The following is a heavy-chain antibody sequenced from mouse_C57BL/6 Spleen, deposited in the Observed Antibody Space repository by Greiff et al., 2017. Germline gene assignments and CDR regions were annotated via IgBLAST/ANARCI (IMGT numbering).Heavy chain of an antibody. D-gene: IGHD1-2*01. CDR2: INPSNGGT. J-gene: IGHJ3*01. Sequence: VQLQQPGTELVKPGASVKLSCKASGYTFTSYWMHWVKQRPGQGLEWIGNINPSNGGTNYNEKFKSKATLSVDKSSSTAYMQLNSLTSADSAVYYCARYGQSVWGFAYWGQGTLVTVSA. CDR1: GYTFTSYW. CDR3: ARYGQSVWGFAY. V-gene: IGHV1-53*01.